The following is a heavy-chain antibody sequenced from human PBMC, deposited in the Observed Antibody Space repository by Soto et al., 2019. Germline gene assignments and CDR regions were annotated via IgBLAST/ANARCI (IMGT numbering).Heavy chain of an antibody. CDR1: GGSISSYY. Sequence: QVQLQESGPGLVKPSETLSLTCTVSGGSISSYYWRWIRQPPGKGLEWIGYIYYSGSTNYNPPLKRRFPISVETSKNQFSPKLSSVTAADTAVYYCARHVQWLVTFDYWGQGTLVTVSS. V-gene: IGHV4-59*08. D-gene: IGHD6-19*01. J-gene: IGHJ4*02. CDR2: IYYSGST. CDR3: ARHVQWLVTFDY.